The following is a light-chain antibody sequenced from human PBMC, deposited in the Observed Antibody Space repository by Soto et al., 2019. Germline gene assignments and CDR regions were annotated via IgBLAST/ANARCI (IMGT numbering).Light chain of an antibody. CDR1: QSVTND. V-gene: IGKV3-15*01. CDR2: GTF. Sequence: EIVMTQSPATLSVSPGGSATLSCRASQSVTNDLAWYQQRPGQAPRLLIYGTFNRAAGVPGRFRGSGSGTEFTLTITSLESEDFAVYYCQRYSDLESFGGGTKVEIK. J-gene: IGKJ4*01. CDR3: QRYSDLES.